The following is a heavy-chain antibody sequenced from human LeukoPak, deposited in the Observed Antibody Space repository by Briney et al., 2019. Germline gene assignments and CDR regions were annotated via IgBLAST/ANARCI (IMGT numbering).Heavy chain of an antibody. CDR2: INNSGST. D-gene: IGHD2-15*01. CDR1: GGSFSGYY. CDR3: ARNVVVVAATLSNYYYYGMDV. V-gene: IGHV4-34*01. J-gene: IGHJ6*02. Sequence: NPSETLSLTCAVYGGSFSGYYWSWIRQPPGKGLEWIGEINNSGSTNYNPSLKSRVTISVDTSKNQFSLKLSSVTAADTAVYYCARNVVVVAATLSNYYYYGMDVWGQGTTVTVSS.